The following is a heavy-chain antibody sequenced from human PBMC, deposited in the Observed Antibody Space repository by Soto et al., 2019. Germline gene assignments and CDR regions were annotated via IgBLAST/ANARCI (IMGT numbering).Heavy chain of an antibody. Sequence: VQLVESGGGLGQPGGSLKLSCAASGFTFSTYSMNWVRQAPGKGLDWISYIDGRTGTIHYADSVKGRFTISGDKAQNSLYLQMSSLRDEDTAVYYCARDSDYAFDYWGQGTLVTVSS. CDR1: GFTFSTYS. CDR2: IDGRTGTI. V-gene: IGHV3-48*02. D-gene: IGHD2-2*01. CDR3: ARDSDYAFDY. J-gene: IGHJ4*02.